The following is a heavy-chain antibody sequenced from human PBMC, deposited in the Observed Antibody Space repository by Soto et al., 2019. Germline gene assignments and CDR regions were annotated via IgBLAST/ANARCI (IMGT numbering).Heavy chain of an antibody. D-gene: IGHD5-18*01. V-gene: IGHV3-21*01. J-gene: IGHJ4*02. Sequence: LRLSCAASGFTVSSNYMSWVRQAPGKGLEWVSAISSNRSNIYYADSVKGRFTISRDNAKNSLYLQMSSLRAEDTAVYYCAGRGYSYGYYSLAYWGQGTLVTVSS. CDR1: GFTVSSNY. CDR2: ISSNRSNI. CDR3: AGRGYSYGYYSLAY.